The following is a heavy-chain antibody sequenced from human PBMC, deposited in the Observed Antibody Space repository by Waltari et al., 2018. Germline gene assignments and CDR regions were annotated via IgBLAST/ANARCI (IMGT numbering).Heavy chain of an antibody. D-gene: IGHD6-19*01. CDR2: MNKHAVIT. CDR1: GYIFTDYY. V-gene: IGHV1-46*01. CDR3: ARSAVHASDI. J-gene: IGHJ3*02. Sequence: QVQILQSGTEVRKPGASVRISCKTSGYIFTDYYINWVRQAPGQGLEFMGIMNKHAVITTYAQKFQGRITLTRDTSTSTVHLNLSSLRSDDTAVYYCARSAVHASDIWGQGSMVTVSS.